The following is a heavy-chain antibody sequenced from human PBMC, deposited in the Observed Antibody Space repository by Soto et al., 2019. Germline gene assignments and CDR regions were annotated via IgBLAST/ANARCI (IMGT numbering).Heavy chain of an antibody. Sequence: TPALTSTVSGVTVSSEAYYWSWIRQRQGKGLEWIGNIYHTGSTFYTPSLKSRVVISLDGSTNQFSLRLSSVTAADTAVYFCARHRFSGRRWCKSDYRGQGPLGTVSS. J-gene: IGHJ4*02. D-gene: IGHD2-21*01. CDR3: ARHRFSGRRWCKSDY. CDR1: GVTVSSEAYY. CDR2: IYHTGST. V-gene: IGHV4-31*03.